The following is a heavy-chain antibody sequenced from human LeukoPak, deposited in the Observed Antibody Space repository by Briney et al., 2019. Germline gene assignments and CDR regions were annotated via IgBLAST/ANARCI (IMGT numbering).Heavy chain of an antibody. D-gene: IGHD3-10*01. V-gene: IGHV3-74*03. CDR2: ISTDGTYT. CDR1: GITFSRYW. J-gene: IGHJ4*02. Sequence: PGGSLRLSCGASGITFSRYWLSWVRQAPGKGLVWVSRISTDGTYTEYADSVKGRFTISRDNAKDTLYLQVNSLRAEDTAVYYCARDSYYYGSGSYFFDYWGQGTLVTVSS. CDR3: ARDSYYYGSGSYFFDY.